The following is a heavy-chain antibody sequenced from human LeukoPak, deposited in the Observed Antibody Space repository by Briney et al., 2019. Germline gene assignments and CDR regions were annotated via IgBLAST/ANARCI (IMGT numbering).Heavy chain of an antibody. CDR2: IYHSGST. CDR3: ARSGLPIVVVPAAIRDLFDY. CDR1: GGSISSGGYY. V-gene: IGHV4-30-2*01. J-gene: IGHJ4*02. D-gene: IGHD2-2*02. Sequence: PSQTLSLTCTVSGGSISSGGYYWSWIRQPPGKGLEWIGYIYHSGSTYYNPSLKSRVTISVDRSKNQFSLKLSSVTAADTAVYYCARSGLPIVVVPAAIRDLFDYWGQGTLVTVSS.